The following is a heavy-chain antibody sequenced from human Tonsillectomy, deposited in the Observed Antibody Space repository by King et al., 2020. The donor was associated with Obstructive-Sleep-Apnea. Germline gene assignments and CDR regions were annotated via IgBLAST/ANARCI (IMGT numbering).Heavy chain of an antibody. CDR3: ARDRPRDDYGDLHEVY. D-gene: IGHD4-17*01. J-gene: IGHJ4*02. CDR1: GFTFSNYW. Sequence: VQLVESGGGLVQPGGSLRLSCTVSGFTFSNYWMTWVRQAPGKWLEWVSNIKQDGGEKYYVDSVKGRYTISRDNAKNSLYWQMNSLRAEDTAVYYCARDRPRDDYGDLHEVYWGQGTLVTVSS. V-gene: IGHV3-7*01. CDR2: IKQDGGEK.